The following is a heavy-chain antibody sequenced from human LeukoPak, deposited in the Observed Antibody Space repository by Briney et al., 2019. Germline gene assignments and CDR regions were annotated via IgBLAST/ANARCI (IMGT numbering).Heavy chain of an antibody. D-gene: IGHD6-13*01. J-gene: IGHJ4*02. CDR2: ISYDGSNK. CDR1: GFTFSSYA. Sequence: PGGSLRLSCAASGFTFSSYAMHWVRQAPGKGLEWVAVISYDGSNKYYADSVKGRFTISRDNSKNTLYLQMNSLRAEDTAVYYCARDKIAAAGNFDYWGQGTLATVSS. V-gene: IGHV3-30-3*01. CDR3: ARDKIAAAGNFDY.